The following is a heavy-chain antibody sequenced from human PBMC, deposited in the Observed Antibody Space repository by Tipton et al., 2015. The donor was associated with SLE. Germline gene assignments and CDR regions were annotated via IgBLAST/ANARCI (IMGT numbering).Heavy chain of an antibody. CDR1: GFTFSSYW. J-gene: IGHJ4*02. CDR3: ASALYAASNC. V-gene: IGHV3-7*01. CDR2: INQDGSEK. Sequence: SLRLSCAASGFTFSSYWITWVRQAPGKGLEWVANINQDGSEKYYVDSVKGRFTISRDNAKNSLYLQMNSLKVEDTAVYYCASALYAASNCWGQGTLVTVSS. D-gene: IGHD5/OR15-5a*01.